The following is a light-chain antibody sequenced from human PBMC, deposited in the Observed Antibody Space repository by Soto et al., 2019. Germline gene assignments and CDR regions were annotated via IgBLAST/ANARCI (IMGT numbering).Light chain of an antibody. CDR2: DAS. CDR1: QSVSSY. V-gene: IGKV3-11*01. Sequence: EIVLTQSPATLSLSPGERATLSCRASQSVSSYLAWYQQKPGQAPRLLIYDASNRATGIPARFSGSGSGTDFTLTXXSLEPEDFAVYYCQQRSNWLFGQGTRLEIK. J-gene: IGKJ5*01. CDR3: QQRSNWL.